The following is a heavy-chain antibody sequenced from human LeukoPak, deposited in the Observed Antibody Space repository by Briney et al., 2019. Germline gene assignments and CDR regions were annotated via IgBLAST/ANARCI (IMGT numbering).Heavy chain of an antibody. CDR2: ISYDGSNK. D-gene: IGHD5-12*01. CDR1: GFTFSSYA. CDR3: AREGYSGYDGSPWGY. Sequence: TGGSLRLSCAASGFTFSSYAMHWVRQAPDKGLEWVAVISYDGSNKYYADSVKGRFTISRDNSKNTLYLQMNSLRAEDTAVYYCAREGYSGYDGSPWGYWGQGTLVTVSS. V-gene: IGHV3-30-3*01. J-gene: IGHJ4*02.